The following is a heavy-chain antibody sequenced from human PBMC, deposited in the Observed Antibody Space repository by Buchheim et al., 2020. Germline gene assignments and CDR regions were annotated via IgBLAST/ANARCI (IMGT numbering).Heavy chain of an antibody. V-gene: IGHV3-30-3*01. D-gene: IGHD3-10*01. CDR3: ARDQKSGGLWFGELLTKDYYYYGMDV. CDR2: ISYDGSNK. J-gene: IGHJ6*02. Sequence: QVQLVESGGGVVQPGRSLRLSCAASGFTFSSYAMHWVRQAPGKGLEWVAVISYDGSNKYYADSVKGRFTISRDHSKNTLHLQMNSLRAEDTAVYYCARDQKSGGLWFGELLTKDYYYYGMDVWGQGTT. CDR1: GFTFSSYA.